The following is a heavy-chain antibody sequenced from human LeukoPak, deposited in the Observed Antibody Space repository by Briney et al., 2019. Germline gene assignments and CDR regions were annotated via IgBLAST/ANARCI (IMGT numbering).Heavy chain of an antibody. D-gene: IGHD3-3*01. V-gene: IGHV4-4*07. CDR2: IYTSEST. CDR3: AREVGTIMVNWFDP. J-gene: IGHJ5*02. CDR1: GGSISSYY. Sequence: PSENLSLTCTVSGGSISSYYWSWIRRPAGKGLEWIGRIYTSESTNYNPSLKSRVTMSVDTSKNQFSLKLSSVTAADTAVYYCAREVGTIMVNWFDPGAREPWSPSPQ.